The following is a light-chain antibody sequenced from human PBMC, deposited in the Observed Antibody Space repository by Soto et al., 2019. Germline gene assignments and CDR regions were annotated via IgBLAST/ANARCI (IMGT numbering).Light chain of an antibody. J-gene: IGKJ5*01. V-gene: IGKV3-11*01. CDR1: QSVSSY. CDR3: QQYYNWPRT. CDR2: DAS. Sequence: EIVLTQSPATLSLSPGERATLSCRASQSVSSYLAWYQQKPGQAPRLLIYDASNRATGLPARFSGSGSGTEFTLTINSLQAEDCAVYYCQQYYNWPRTFGQGTRLEI.